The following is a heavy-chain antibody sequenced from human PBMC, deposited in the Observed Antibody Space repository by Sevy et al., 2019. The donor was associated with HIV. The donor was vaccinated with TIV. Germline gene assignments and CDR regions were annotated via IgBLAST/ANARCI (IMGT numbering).Heavy chain of an antibody. CDR3: AKIIVGANKYYFDY. V-gene: IGHV1-2*02. D-gene: IGHD1-26*01. Sequence: ASVKVSCKASGYTFIDYFMYWVRQAPGQGLEWMGWINPNSGDTKSAQKFQGRVTMTRDTSSSTVYMELSSLRSDDTAVYYCAKIIVGANKYYFDYWGQGTLVTVSS. CDR2: INPNSGDT. J-gene: IGHJ4*02. CDR1: GYTFIDYF.